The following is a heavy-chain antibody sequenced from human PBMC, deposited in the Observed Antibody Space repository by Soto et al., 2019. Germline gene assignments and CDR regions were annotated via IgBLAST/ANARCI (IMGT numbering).Heavy chain of an antibody. Sequence: QVQLVQSGAEVKKPGASVKVSCKASGYTFTGYYMHWVRQAPGQGLEWMGWINPNSGGTNYAQKFQGWVTMTRDTSISTAYMELSRLRSDDTAVYYCARGYKQQLVQDYYYYLDVWGKGTTVTVSS. CDR2: INPNSGGT. D-gene: IGHD6-13*01. J-gene: IGHJ6*03. V-gene: IGHV1-2*04. CDR3: ARGYKQQLVQDYYYYLDV. CDR1: GYTFTGYY.